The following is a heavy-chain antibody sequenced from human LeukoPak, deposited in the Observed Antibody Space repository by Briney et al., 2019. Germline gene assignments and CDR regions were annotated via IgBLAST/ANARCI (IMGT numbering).Heavy chain of an antibody. CDR2: INHSGST. D-gene: IGHD2-2*01. V-gene: IGHV4-34*01. CDR3: ARVGYCSSTSCPGYYFDY. J-gene: IGHJ4*02. Sequence: SETLSLTCAVYGGSFSGYYWSWIRQPPGKGLEWIGEINHSGSTNYNPSLKSRVTISVDTSKNQFSLKLSSVTAADTAVYYCARVGYCSSTSCPGYYFDYWGQGTLVTVSS. CDR1: GGSFSGYY.